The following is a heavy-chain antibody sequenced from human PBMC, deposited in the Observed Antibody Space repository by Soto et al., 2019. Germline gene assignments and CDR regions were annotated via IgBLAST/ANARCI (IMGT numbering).Heavy chain of an antibody. D-gene: IGHD2-21*02. J-gene: IGHJ6*02. CDR2: MYNTGST. CDR1: GISIGGYS. V-gene: IGHV4-59*01. Sequence: PSVTLSLTCTLSGISIGGYSWSWIQPPSGKGLEWIGYMYNTGSTVYNPPFKSRVTISVDTSKNQFSLKLNSVTAADTAVYYFARDLWGYCGTDCYPLDVWGQGTTVT. CDR3: ARDLWGYCGTDCYPLDV.